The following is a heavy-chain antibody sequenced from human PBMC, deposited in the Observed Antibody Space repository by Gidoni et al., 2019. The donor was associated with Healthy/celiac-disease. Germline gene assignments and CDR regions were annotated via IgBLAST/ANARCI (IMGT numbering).Heavy chain of an antibody. CDR3: AKDGSGAARRYYFDY. CDR2: ISWNSGSR. Sequence: DVQLVESVGGLVTPGRSLSLSCSPSGFSFDDYAMHWVRQAPGKGREGVSGISWNSGSRGYADSVKGRFTISRDNAKNSLYLQMNSLRAEDTALYYCAKDGSGAARRYYFDYWGQGTLVTVSS. V-gene: IGHV3-9*01. J-gene: IGHJ4*02. CDR1: GFSFDDYA. D-gene: IGHD6-6*01.